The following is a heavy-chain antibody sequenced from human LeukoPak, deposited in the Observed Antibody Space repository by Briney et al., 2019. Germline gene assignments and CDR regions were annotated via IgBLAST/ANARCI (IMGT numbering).Heavy chain of an antibody. CDR3: ARSMVVTPHYYYYMDV. V-gene: IGHV2-70*11. CDR2: IDWDDDK. CDR1: GFSLSTSGMC. J-gene: IGHJ6*03. D-gene: IGHD4-23*01. Sequence: SGPTLVNPTQTLTLTCTFSGFSLSTSGMCVSWIRQPPGKALEWLARIDWDDDKYYSTSLKTRLTISKDTSKNQVVLTMTNMDPVDTATYYCARSMVVTPHYYYYMDVWGKGTTVTVSS.